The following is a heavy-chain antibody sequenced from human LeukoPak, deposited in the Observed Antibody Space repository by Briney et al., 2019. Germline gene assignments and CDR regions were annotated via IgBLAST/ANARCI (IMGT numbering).Heavy chain of an antibody. J-gene: IGHJ4*02. CDR3: ARDAGDYYDSSGYLSDY. V-gene: IGHV3-72*01. Sequence: QPGGSLRLFCAASGFTFRDYYMDWVRQAPGKGLEWVGRTRNKANSYTTEYAASVKGRFTISRHDSKNSLYLQMNSLKTEDTAVYYCARDAGDYYDSSGYLSDYWGQGTLVTVSS. CDR2: TRNKANSYTT. CDR1: GFTFRDYY. D-gene: IGHD3-22*01.